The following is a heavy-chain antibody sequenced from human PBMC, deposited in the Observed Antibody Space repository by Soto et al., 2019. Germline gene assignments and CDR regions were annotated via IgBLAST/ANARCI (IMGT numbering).Heavy chain of an antibody. Sequence: GGSLRLSCAASGFTFSSYGMHWVRQAPGKGLEWVAVIWYDGSNKYYAESVKGRFTISRDNSKNTLYLQMNSLRAEDTAVYYCARDSHVGSGWQLAANYWGQGTLVTVSS. CDR2: IWYDGSNK. J-gene: IGHJ4*02. D-gene: IGHD6-19*01. V-gene: IGHV3-33*01. CDR3: ARDSHVGSGWQLAANY. CDR1: GFTFSSYG.